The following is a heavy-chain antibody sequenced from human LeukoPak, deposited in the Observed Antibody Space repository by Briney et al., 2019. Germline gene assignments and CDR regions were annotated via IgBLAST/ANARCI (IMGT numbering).Heavy chain of an antibody. CDR3: ARDPGYCSSTSCYSYYYYYMDV. D-gene: IGHD2-2*01. J-gene: IGHJ6*03. CDR2: IYTSGST. Sequence: SETLSLTCTVSGGSISSYYWSWIRQPAGKGLEWIGRIYTSGSTNYNPSLKSRVTMSVDTSKNQFSLKLSSVTAADTAVYYCARDPGYCSSTSCYSYYYYYMDVWGKGTTVTVSS. V-gene: IGHV4-4*07. CDR1: GGSISSYY.